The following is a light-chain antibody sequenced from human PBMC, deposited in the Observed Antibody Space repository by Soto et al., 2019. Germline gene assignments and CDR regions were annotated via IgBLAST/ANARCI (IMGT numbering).Light chain of an antibody. CDR3: QQYGSSSS. Sequence: EIVLTQSPGTLSLSPGERTTPSCRASQSVNSGYLAWYQQKPGQAPRLLIYGASTRATGIPDRFSGSGSGTDFTLAISRLEPEDFAVYYCQQYGSSSSFGGGTKVEIK. J-gene: IGKJ4*01. V-gene: IGKV3-20*01. CDR2: GAS. CDR1: QSVNSGY.